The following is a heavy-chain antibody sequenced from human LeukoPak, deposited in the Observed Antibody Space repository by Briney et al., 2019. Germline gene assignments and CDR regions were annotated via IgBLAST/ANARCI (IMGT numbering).Heavy chain of an antibody. CDR2: INPNSGGT. V-gene: IGHV1-2*06. Sequence: ASVKVSCKASGYTFTGYYMHWVRQAPGQGLEWMGRINPNSGGTNYAQKFQGRVTMTRDTSISTAYMELSRLRSDDTAVYYCAREKRVAGSRGGFDPWGQGTLVTVSS. D-gene: IGHD6-19*01. J-gene: IGHJ5*02. CDR3: AREKRVAGSRGGFDP. CDR1: GYTFTGYY.